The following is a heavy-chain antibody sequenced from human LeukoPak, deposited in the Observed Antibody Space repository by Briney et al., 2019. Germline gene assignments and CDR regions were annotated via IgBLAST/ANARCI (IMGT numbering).Heavy chain of an antibody. Sequence: WASVTVSCKASGYTFTGCYIHWVRQAPGQGLEWMGWINPNSGGTNNAQKFQGRVTMTRDTSISTAYMELSRLRSDDTAVYYCARVLFYSSGNKSNRVDYWGQGTLVTVSS. D-gene: IGHD6-19*01. CDR1: GYTFTGCY. CDR3: ARVLFYSSGNKSNRVDY. V-gene: IGHV1-2*02. CDR2: INPNSGGT. J-gene: IGHJ4*02.